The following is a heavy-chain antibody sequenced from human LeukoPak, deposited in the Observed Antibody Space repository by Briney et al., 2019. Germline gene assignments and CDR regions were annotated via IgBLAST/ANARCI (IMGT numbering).Heavy chain of an antibody. CDR1: GGSFSGYY. D-gene: IGHD3-16*01. Sequence: SGTLSLTCAVYGGSFSGYYWSWIRQPPGEGLEWIGEINHSGSTNYNPSLKSRVTISVDTSKNQFSLKLSSVTAADTAVYYCARGRGIKWFDPWGQGTLVTVSS. V-gene: IGHV4-34*01. CDR2: INHSGST. CDR3: ARGRGIKWFDP. J-gene: IGHJ5*02.